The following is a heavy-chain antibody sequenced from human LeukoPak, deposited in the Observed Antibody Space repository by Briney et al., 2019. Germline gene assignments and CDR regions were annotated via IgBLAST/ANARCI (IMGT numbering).Heavy chain of an antibody. Sequence: GGSLRLSCAASGFTFSSYAMSWVRQAPGKGLEWVSSFGTSGGTYYAGSVRGRFTISRDNSKNTLFLQMNSLRADDTALYYCAKRALTGNYYFDYWGQGTLVTVSS. J-gene: IGHJ4*02. CDR1: GFTFSSYA. CDR3: AKRALTGNYYFDY. V-gene: IGHV3-23*01. CDR2: FGTSGGT.